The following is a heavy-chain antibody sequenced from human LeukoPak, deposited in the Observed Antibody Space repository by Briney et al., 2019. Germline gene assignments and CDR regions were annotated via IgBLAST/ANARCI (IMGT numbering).Heavy chain of an antibody. J-gene: IGHJ4*02. D-gene: IGHD3-10*01. CDR3: ARYYDGSGSPLDY. V-gene: IGHV3-21*01. CDR2: ISSSGRYI. Sequence: GGSLRLSCAASGLTFSSYNMNWVRQAPGKGLEWVSYISSSGRYIYYADSVKGRFTISRDNAKNSLDLQMNSLRAEDTAVYYCARYYDGSGSPLDYWGQGTLVTVSS. CDR1: GLTFSSYN.